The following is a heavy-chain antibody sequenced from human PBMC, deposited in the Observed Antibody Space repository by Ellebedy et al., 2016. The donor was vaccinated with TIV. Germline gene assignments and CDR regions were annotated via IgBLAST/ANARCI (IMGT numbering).Heavy chain of an antibody. CDR1: GYTFTGYY. D-gene: IGHD3-10*01. J-gene: IGHJ4*02. CDR3: ARVMGTITMLWGAPFDY. V-gene: IGHV1-2*02. Sequence: AASVKVSCKASGYTFTGYYMHWVRQAPGQGLEWMGWINPNSGCTNYAQRFQGRVTMTRDTSLSTAYMELSRLRSDDTAVYYCARVMGTITMLWGAPFDYWGQGTLVTVSS. CDR2: INPNSGCT.